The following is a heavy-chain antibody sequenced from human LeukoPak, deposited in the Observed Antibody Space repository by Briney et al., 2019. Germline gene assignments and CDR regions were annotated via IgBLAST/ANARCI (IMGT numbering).Heavy chain of an antibody. CDR3: ARAVLRFLEWAVYFDY. CDR1: GYTFTSYG. D-gene: IGHD3-3*01. Sequence: ASVKVSCKASGYTFTSYGISWVRQAPGQGLEWKGWISAYTGNTNYAQKLQGRVTMTTDTSTSTAYMELRSLRSDDTAVYYCARAVLRFLEWAVYFDYWGQGTLVTVSS. V-gene: IGHV1-18*01. J-gene: IGHJ4*02. CDR2: ISAYTGNT.